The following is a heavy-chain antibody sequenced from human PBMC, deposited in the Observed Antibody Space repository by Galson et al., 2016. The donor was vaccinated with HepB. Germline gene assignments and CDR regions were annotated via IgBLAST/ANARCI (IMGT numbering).Heavy chain of an antibody. Sequence: SETLSLTCAVSGGSISPFFWSWIRHSPGKGLQWIGYIHNSGSTNYNPSLKSRVTVSLDTSKNQFSLKLTAVTAADTAVYYCARGYCCGDCYSMFQINYFGMDVWGRGTTVTVSS. CDR1: GGSISPFF. V-gene: IGHV4-59*01. CDR2: IHNSGST. D-gene: IGHD2-21*02. CDR3: ARGYCCGDCYSMFQINYFGMDV. J-gene: IGHJ6*02.